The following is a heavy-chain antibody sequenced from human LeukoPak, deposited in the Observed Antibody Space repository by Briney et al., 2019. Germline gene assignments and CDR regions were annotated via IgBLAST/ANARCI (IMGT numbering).Heavy chain of an antibody. V-gene: IGHV1-69*05. CDR2: IIPIFGTA. J-gene: IGHJ6*03. CDR1: GGTFSSYA. D-gene: IGHD3-10*01. CDR3: ARGGSGGSGRPYYYMDV. Sequence: GASVKVSCKVSGGTFSSYAISWVRQAPGQGLEWMGGIIPIFGTANYAQKFQGRVTITTDESTSTAYMELSSLRSEDTAVYYCARGGSGGSGRPYYYMDVWGKGTTVTVSS.